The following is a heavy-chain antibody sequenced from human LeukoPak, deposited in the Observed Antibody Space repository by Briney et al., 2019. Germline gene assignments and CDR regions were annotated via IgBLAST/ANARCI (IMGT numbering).Heavy chain of an antibody. Sequence: PGGSLRLSCAASGIPVSTNYMSGVRQAPGKGLEWVSVIYSGGSTYYADSVKGRFTISRDNSKNTLYLQMNSLRAEDTAVYYCARGRGTYYFDYWGQGTLVTVSS. CDR1: GIPVSTNY. V-gene: IGHV3-53*01. CDR2: IYSGGST. D-gene: IGHD3-10*01. J-gene: IGHJ4*02. CDR3: ARGRGTYYFDY.